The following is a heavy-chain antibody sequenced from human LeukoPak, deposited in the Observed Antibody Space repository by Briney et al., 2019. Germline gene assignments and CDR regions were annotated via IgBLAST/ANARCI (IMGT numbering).Heavy chain of an antibody. CDR2: IYYSGST. J-gene: IGHJ6*02. CDR3: ARFATNYYYYGMDV. V-gene: IGHV4-59*08. CDR1: GGSISSYY. Sequence: SETLSLTCTVSGGSISSYYWSWLRQPPGKGLEWIGYIYYSGSTNYNPSLKSRVTISVDTSKNQFSLKLSSVTAADTAVYYCARFATNYYYYGMDVWGQGTTVTVSS.